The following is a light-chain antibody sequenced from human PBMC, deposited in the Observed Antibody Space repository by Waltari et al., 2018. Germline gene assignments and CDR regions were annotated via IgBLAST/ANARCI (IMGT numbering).Light chain of an antibody. V-gene: IGLV3-21*04. Sequence: SYVVTQPPSVSVAPGETATITCGGDNIGTYSVHRYQQKAGQAPVLGIFYDRDRPSGIPDRFSGSNSGNTATLTISRVEAGDEARYYCHVWHPHVDPGVFGTGTEVTVL. CDR2: YDR. J-gene: IGLJ1*01. CDR1: NIGTYS. CDR3: HVWHPHVDPGV.